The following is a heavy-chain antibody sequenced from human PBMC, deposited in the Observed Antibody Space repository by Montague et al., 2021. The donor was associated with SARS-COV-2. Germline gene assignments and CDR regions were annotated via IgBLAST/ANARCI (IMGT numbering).Heavy chain of an antibody. CDR1: GGSISSSSYY. V-gene: IGHV4-39*01. CDR3: AADYGERDWFDP. CDR2: IYYSGST. Sequence: SETLSLTCTDSGGSISSSSYYWGWIRQPPGKGLEWIGSIYYSGSTYYNPSLKSRVTISVDTSKNQFSLKLSSVTAADTAVYYCAADYGERDWFDPWGQGTLVTVSS. D-gene: IGHD4-17*01. J-gene: IGHJ5*02.